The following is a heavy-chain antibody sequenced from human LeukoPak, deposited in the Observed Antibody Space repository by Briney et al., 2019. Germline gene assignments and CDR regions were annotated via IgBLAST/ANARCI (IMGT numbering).Heavy chain of an antibody. D-gene: IGHD1-26*01. V-gene: IGHV4-4*09. CDR1: GFTFSSYW. CDR3: ATMGYSGIYYGGSGVDDY. J-gene: IGHJ4*02. CDR2: IYTSGGT. Sequence: PGGSLRLSCAASGFTFSSYWMSWVRQAPGKGLEWIGYIYTSGGTNYIPSLKGRVTISIDTSKNQFSLKLSSVTAADTAVYYCATMGYSGIYYGGSGVDDYWGQGTLVTVSS.